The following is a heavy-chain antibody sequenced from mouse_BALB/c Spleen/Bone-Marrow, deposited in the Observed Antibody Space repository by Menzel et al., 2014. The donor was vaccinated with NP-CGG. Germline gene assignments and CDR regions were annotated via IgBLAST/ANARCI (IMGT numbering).Heavy chain of an antibody. CDR3: ARGNGPYAMDY. J-gene: IGHJ4*01. CDR1: GYTFTNYW. Sequence: QVQLQQSGAELVRPGTSVKISCKASGYTFTNYWLGWVKQRPGHGLEWIGDIYPGGGYTSYNEKFKGKATLTADTSSSTAYMQLSSLTSEDSAVYFCARGNGPYAMDYWGQGTSVTVSS. CDR2: IYPGGGYT. D-gene: IGHD1-1*02. V-gene: IGHV1-63*02.